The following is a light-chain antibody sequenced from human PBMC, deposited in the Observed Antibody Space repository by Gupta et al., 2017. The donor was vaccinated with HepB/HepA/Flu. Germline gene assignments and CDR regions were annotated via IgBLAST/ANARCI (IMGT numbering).Light chain of an antibody. Sequence: QSAPPQPPSASGSPGQSVPISCPGTSSDIGAYNLVSWYQQHPGKAPKLIIYDVFQRPSGVPDRFSGSKSGNTASLTVSGLQAEDEADYYCFSYAGNDNWVFGGGTKVTVL. J-gene: IGLJ1*01. CDR1: SSDIGAYNL. V-gene: IGLV2-8*01. CDR2: DVF. CDR3: FSYAGNDNWV.